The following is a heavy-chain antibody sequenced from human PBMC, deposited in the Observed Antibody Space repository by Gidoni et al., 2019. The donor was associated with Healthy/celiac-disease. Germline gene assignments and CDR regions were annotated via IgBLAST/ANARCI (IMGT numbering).Heavy chain of an antibody. CDR3: ARTGTLLWFGELLKNEFDY. D-gene: IGHD3-10*01. Sequence: QLQLQESGPGLVKPSETLSLTCTVSGGSISSSSYYWGWIRQPPGKGLEWIGSIYYSGSTYYNPSLKSRVTISVDTSKNQFSLKLSSVTAADTAVYYCARTGTLLWFGELLKNEFDYWGQGTLVTVSS. CDR2: IYYSGST. CDR1: GGSISSSSYY. J-gene: IGHJ4*02. V-gene: IGHV4-39*07.